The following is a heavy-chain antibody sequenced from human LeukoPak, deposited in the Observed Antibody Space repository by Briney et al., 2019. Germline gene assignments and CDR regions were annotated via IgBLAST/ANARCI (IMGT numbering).Heavy chain of an antibody. Sequence: SGPALVKPTQTLTLTCTFSGFSLSTSGMRVSWIRQPPGKALEWLALIDWDDDKFYSTSLKTRLTISKDTSKNQVVLTMTNMDPVDTATYYCARSMVRGVVWGAFDIWGQGTMVTVSS. CDR1: GFSLSTSGMR. CDR3: ARSMVRGVVWGAFDI. D-gene: IGHD3-10*01. CDR2: IDWDDDK. J-gene: IGHJ3*02. V-gene: IGHV2-70*04.